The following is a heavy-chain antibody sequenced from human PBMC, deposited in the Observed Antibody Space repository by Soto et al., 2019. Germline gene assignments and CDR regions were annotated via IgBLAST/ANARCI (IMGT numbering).Heavy chain of an antibody. J-gene: IGHJ4*02. CDR3: ARYCNNSDCRHLYYFDY. Sequence: SETLSLTCTVSGGSVSNGMYYWSWIRQPPGKGVEGIGNVYFTVTTSYNPSLKSRVTMSLSRYKDHFFRKFTSVTAADTAVSPCARYCNNSDCRHLYYFDYWGLGTLVTVSS. CDR2: VYFTVTT. V-gene: IGHV4-61*01. CDR1: GGSVSNGMYY. D-gene: IGHD2-8*01.